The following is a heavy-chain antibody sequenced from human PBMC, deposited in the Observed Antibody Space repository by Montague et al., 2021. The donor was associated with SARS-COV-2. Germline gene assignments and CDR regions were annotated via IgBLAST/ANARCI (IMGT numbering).Heavy chain of an antibody. Sequence: SLRLSCAASGFTFSSYAMSWDRQAPGKGLEWVPAISGSGGSTYYADSVKGRFTISRDDSKNTLYLQMNSLRAEDTAVYYCAKDPYCSGGSCYHCGMDVWGQGTTVTVSS. V-gene: IGHV3-23*01. CDR1: GFTFSSYA. CDR3: AKDPYCSGGSCYHCGMDV. J-gene: IGHJ6*02. CDR2: ISGSGGST. D-gene: IGHD2-15*01.